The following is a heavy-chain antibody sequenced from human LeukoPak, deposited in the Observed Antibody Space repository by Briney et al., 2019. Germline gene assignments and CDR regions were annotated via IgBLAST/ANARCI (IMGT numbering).Heavy chain of an antibody. V-gene: IGHV1-8*02. Sequence: GASVKVSCKASGNTFTSYDINWVRQASGQGLEWMGWMNPHSGNTGYAQNFQGRVTMTRNTSISTAYMELRSLRSEDTAVYYCARDPGQISGSYYWFDPWGQGTLVTVSS. CDR3: ARDPGQISGSYYWFDP. CDR2: MNPHSGNT. D-gene: IGHD1-26*01. CDR1: GNTFTSYD. J-gene: IGHJ5*02.